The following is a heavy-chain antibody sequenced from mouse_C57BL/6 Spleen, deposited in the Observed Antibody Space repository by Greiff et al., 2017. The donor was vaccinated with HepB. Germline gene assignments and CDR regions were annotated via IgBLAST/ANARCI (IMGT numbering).Heavy chain of an antibody. V-gene: IGHV1-72*01. CDR2: IDTNCGGT. Sequence: QVQLQQPGAELVKPGASVKLSCKASGYTFTSYWMHWVKQRPGRGLEWMGRIDTNCGGTKYNEKFKSKATLTVDNPSSTAYMQLSSLTSEDSAVYYCARGDYYGSSPHYYAMDYWGQGTSVTVSS. CDR3: ARGDYYGSSPHYYAMDY. J-gene: IGHJ4*01. D-gene: IGHD1-1*01. CDR1: GYTFTSYW.